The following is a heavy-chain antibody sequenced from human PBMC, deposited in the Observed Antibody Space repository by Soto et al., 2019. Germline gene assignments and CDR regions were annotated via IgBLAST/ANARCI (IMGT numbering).Heavy chain of an antibody. Sequence: PSETLSLTCTVSGGSISSGDYYWSWIRQPPGKGLEWIGYIYYSGSTYYNPSLKSRVTISVDTSKNQFSLKLSSVTAADTAVYYCARYGSWSYYPFDPWGQGTLVTVSS. J-gene: IGHJ5*02. CDR2: IYYSGST. D-gene: IGHD3-10*01. V-gene: IGHV4-30-4*01. CDR3: ARYGSWSYYPFDP. CDR1: GGSISSGDYY.